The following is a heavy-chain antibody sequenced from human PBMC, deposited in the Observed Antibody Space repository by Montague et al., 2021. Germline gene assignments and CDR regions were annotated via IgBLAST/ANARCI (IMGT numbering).Heavy chain of an antibody. Sequence: TLSLTCTVSGGSISSGGYYWSWIRQHPGKGLEWIGYIYYRGSTYYNPFLKSRVSISVDTSKNQFSLKLSSVTAADTAVYYCARVTDSSGYYWGAFDIWGQGTMVTVSS. CDR1: GGSISSGGYY. D-gene: IGHD3-22*01. J-gene: IGHJ3*02. V-gene: IGHV4-31*03. CDR3: ARVTDSSGYYWGAFDI. CDR2: IYYRGST.